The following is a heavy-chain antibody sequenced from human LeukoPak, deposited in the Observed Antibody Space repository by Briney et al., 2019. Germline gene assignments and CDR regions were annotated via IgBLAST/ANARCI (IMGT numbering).Heavy chain of an antibody. Sequence: SETPTLNCTVSGGSISSSSFYWGWIRQPPGKGLEWIGTIFYSGSTYYNPSLKSRVTMSVDTSKNQFSLRLSPLTAADTSVYYCARQAFTSGQGPRNKWLDPWGQKSLVTVSS. D-gene: IGHD6-19*01. CDR1: GGSISSSSFY. CDR3: ARQAFTSGQGPRNKWLDP. CDR2: IFYSGST. J-gene: IGHJ5*02. V-gene: IGHV4-39*01.